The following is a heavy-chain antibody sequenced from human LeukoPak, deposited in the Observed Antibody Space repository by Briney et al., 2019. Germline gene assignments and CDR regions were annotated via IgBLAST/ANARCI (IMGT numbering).Heavy chain of an antibody. V-gene: IGHV4-34*01. Sequence: SETLSLTCAVYGGSFSGYYWSWIRQPPGKGLEWIGEINHSGSTNYNPSLKSRVTISVDTSKNQFSLKLSSVTAADTAVYYCALRLLGHAFDIWGQGTMVTVSS. CDR1: GGSFSGYY. J-gene: IGHJ3*02. D-gene: IGHD3-3*02. CDR2: INHSGST. CDR3: ALRLLGHAFDI.